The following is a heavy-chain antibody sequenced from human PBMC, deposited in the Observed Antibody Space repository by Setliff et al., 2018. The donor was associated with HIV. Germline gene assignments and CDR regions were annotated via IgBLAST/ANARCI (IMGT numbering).Heavy chain of an antibody. D-gene: IGHD2-2*01. J-gene: IGHJ5*02. Sequence: GASVKVSCKAYGGTFSNYGIRWVRQAPGQGLEWMGGIIPIFGTANYAQKFQGRVTITADASTSTAYMELSSRRCEDTAVYYCAKDQPTVYYTSCYDSGEYYWFDPWGQGTLVTVSS. CDR1: GGTFSNYG. V-gene: IGHV1-69*13. CDR3: AKDQPTVYYTSCYDSGEYYWFDP. CDR2: IIPIFGTA.